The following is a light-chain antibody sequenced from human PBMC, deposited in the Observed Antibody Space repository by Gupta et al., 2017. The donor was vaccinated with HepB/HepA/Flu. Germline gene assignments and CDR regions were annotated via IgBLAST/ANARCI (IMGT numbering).Light chain of an antibody. J-gene: IGKJ1*01. CDR2: QAS. Sequence: DIQMTQSPSTLSASIGDIITITCRASQSFSTWLAWYQQKPGKAPQLLIYQASSAKSGVPSRFGGRASATEFTLTISILHPDDAATYYCQQDNSYPWTFGQGTKVEIK. V-gene: IGKV1-5*03. CDR1: QSFSTW. CDR3: QQDNSYPWT.